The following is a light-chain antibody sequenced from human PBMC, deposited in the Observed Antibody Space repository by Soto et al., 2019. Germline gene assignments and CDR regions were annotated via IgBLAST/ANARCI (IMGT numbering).Light chain of an antibody. CDR2: EVS. V-gene: IGLV2-14*01. J-gene: IGLJ2*01. CDR3: GSYSSSNTLV. CDR1: NSDVGGYNY. Sequence: QSVLTQPASVSGSPGQSITISCTGSNSDVGGYNYVSWYQHHPGKAPKLMIYEVSNRPSGVSNRFSGSKSGDTASLTISGLQAEDEADYFCGSYSSSNTLVLGGGTKVTVL.